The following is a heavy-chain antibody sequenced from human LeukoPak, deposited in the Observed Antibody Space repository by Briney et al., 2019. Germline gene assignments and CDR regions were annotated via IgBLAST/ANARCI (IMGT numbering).Heavy chain of an antibody. D-gene: IGHD6-13*01. CDR3: ARLRWAAGDGYYFDY. J-gene: IGHJ4*02. Sequence: GESLKISCKGSGYGFTTCWIGWVRQMPGKGLEWRGVINPGNSDTRYSPSFQGQVTISADKSITTAYLQWSSLKASDTAMYYCARLRWAAGDGYYFDYWGQGTPVTVSS. CDR1: GYGFTTCW. V-gene: IGHV5-51*01. CDR2: INPGNSDT.